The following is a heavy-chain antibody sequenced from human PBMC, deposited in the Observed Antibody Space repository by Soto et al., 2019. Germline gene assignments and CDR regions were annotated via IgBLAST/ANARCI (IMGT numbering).Heavy chain of an antibody. CDR3: ARDRVRRDNKPYGMDV. Sequence: QVQLQESGPGLVQPSQTVSLTCTVSGDPISSRRYFWTWIRQHPGKGLEWIGNTYYTGTTYDNPSLKSRVSISVDTSKNQFSLKLTSVTAADTAIYYCARDRVRRDNKPYGMDVWGQGTTVSVSS. D-gene: IGHD2-21*01. CDR1: GDPISSRRYF. J-gene: IGHJ6*02. CDR2: TYYTGTT. V-gene: IGHV4-31*03.